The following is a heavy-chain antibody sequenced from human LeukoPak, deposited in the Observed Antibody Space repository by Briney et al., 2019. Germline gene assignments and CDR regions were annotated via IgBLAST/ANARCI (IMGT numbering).Heavy chain of an antibody. J-gene: IGHJ4*01. D-gene: IGHD2-2*01. Sequence: PGGSLRLSCAASGFTFSSYSMSWVRQGPGKGLEWVSYISSSSSTIHYADSVKGRFTNPRDNAKKSLYLQMNSLRAEDTAVYYCARDRYCSSTSCYLDFDYWGQGTLVTVST. V-gene: IGHV3-48*01. CDR3: ARDRYCSSTSCYLDFDY. CDR2: ISSSSSTI. CDR1: GFTFSSYS.